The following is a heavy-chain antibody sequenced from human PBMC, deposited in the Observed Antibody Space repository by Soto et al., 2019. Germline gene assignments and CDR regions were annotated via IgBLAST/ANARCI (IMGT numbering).Heavy chain of an antibody. CDR3: ARGKGYSVPFDY. CDR1: GGTFSSYA. J-gene: IGHJ4*02. D-gene: IGHD5-12*01. Sequence: SMKVSCKASGGTFSSYAISWVRQAPGQGLEWMGGIIPIFGTANYAQKFQGRVTITADKSTSTAYMELSSLRSEDTAVYYCARGKGYSVPFDYWGQGTLVTVSS. CDR2: IIPIFGTA. V-gene: IGHV1-69*06.